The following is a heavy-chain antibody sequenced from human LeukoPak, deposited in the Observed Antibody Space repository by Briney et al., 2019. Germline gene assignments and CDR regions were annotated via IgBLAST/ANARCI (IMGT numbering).Heavy chain of an antibody. CDR3: ARDQDPCGGVIADY. CDR1: GFTFSNAW. D-gene: IGHD3-16*02. CDR2: INSASSSI. J-gene: IGHJ4*02. V-gene: IGHV3-48*01. Sequence: GGSLRLSCAASGFTFSNAWMRWVRQAPGKGLAWVSYINSASSSIYYADSVKGRFNISRDNSKNSLYLQMNSLRADDTAVYYCARDQDPCGGVIADYWGQGTLVTVSS.